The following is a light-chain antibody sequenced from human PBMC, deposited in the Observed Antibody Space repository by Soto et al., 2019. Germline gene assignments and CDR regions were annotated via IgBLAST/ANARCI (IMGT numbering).Light chain of an antibody. CDR3: QQSYSTPST. Sequence: DIQMTQSPSSLSASVGDRVTITCRASQSISSYLNWYQQKPGKAPKLLLYAASSLQSGVPSRFSGSGSGTDFTITISSLQPEDFATYYCQQSYSTPSTFGQGTKVEIK. V-gene: IGKV1-39*01. CDR2: AAS. J-gene: IGKJ1*01. CDR1: QSISSY.